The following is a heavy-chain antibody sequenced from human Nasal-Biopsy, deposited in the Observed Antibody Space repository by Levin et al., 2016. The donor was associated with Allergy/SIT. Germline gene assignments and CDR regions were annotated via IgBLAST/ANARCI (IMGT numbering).Heavy chain of an antibody. V-gene: IGHV1-18*01. CDR1: GYSFLTYG. CDR2: ISGATGDT. D-gene: IGHD1-1*01. J-gene: IGHJ5*02. Sequence: ASVKVSCKASGYSFLTYGVNWVRQAPGQGLEWMGWISGATGDTNFAQKFQGRVTMTTDTSTRTAYMELTSLRSEDTAVYYCSRGQATLRAETNNWFDAWGQGTQVTVSS. CDR3: SRGQATLRAETNNWFDA.